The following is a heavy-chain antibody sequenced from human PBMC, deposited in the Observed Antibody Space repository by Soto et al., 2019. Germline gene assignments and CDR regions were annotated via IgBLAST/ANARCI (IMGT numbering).Heavy chain of an antibody. CDR2: ISAYNGNT. CDR1: GYTFTSYG. J-gene: IGHJ5*02. V-gene: IGHV1-18*01. D-gene: IGHD1-26*01. CDR3: ARVVGALGHWFDP. Sequence: GASVKVSCKASGYTFTSYGISWVRQAPGQGLEWMERISAYNGNTNYAQKLQGRVTMTTDTSTSTAYMELRSLRSGDTAVYYCARVVGALGHWFDPWGQGTLVTVSS.